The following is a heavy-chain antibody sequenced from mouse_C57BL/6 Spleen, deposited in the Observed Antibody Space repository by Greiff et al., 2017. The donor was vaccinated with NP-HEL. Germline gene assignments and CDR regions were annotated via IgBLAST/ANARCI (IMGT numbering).Heavy chain of an antibody. CDR3: ARSTTVVPIDY. CDR2: IYPGDGDT. V-gene: IGHV1-80*01. D-gene: IGHD1-1*01. Sequence: VQLQQSGAELVKPGASVKISCKASGYAFSSYWMNWVKQRPGKGLEWIGQIYPGDGDTNYNGKFKGKATLTADKSSSTAYMQLSSLTSEDSAVYCCARSTTVVPIDYWGQGTTLTVSS. CDR1: GYAFSSYW. J-gene: IGHJ2*01.